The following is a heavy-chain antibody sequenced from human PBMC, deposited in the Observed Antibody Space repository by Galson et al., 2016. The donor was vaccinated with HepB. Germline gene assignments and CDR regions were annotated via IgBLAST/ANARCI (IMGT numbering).Heavy chain of an antibody. V-gene: IGHV3-64D*06. CDR2: VSADGFAT. D-gene: IGHD1-1*01. CDR3: VKDRGCPNCRYDY. J-gene: IGHJ4*02. Sequence: SLRLSCAASGFTFNHYALHWVRQAPGKGLEYVSTVSADGFATYYADSVKGRFTISRDNSKNTQYLQMSSLRPEDTALYYCVKDRGCPNCRYDYGGQGALGTVS. CDR1: GFTFNHYA.